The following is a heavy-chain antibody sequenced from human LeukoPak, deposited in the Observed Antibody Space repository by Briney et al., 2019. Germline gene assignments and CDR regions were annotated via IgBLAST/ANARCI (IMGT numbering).Heavy chain of an antibody. CDR1: GGSISSYY. D-gene: IGHD2-2*02. CDR3: ARDLGRDIVVVPAAIGSPGYYYYMDV. J-gene: IGHJ6*03. V-gene: IGHV4-4*07. CDR2: IYTSGST. Sequence: SETLSLTCTVSGGSISSYYWSWIRQPAGKGLEWIGRIYTSGSTNYNPSLKSRVTMTVDTSKNQFSLKLSSVTAADTAVYYCARDLGRDIVVVPAAIGSPGYYYYMDVWGKGTTVTVSS.